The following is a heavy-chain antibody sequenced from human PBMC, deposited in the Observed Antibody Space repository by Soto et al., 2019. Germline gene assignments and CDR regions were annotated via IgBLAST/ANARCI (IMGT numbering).Heavy chain of an antibody. CDR2: ISSSSSTI. V-gene: IGHV3-48*02. Sequence: GVLRLSCAASGFTFSSYSMNWVRQAPGKGLEWVSYISSSSSTIYYADSVKGRFTISRDNAKNSLYLQMNSLRDEDTAVYYCARPTDSSSPYGMDVWGQGTTVTVSS. CDR1: GFTFSSYS. J-gene: IGHJ6*02. CDR3: ARPTDSSSPYGMDV. D-gene: IGHD6-6*01.